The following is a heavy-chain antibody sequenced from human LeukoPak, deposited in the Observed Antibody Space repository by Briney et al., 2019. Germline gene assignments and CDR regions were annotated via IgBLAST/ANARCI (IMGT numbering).Heavy chain of an antibody. Sequence: SETLSLTCTVSGGSISSYYWSWIRQPPGKGLEWIGYIYYSGSTNYNPSLKSRVTISVDTSKNQFSLKLSSVTAADTAVYYCARQKAVAGPFDYWGQGTLVTVSS. CDR3: ARQKAVAGPFDY. CDR2: IYYSGST. J-gene: IGHJ4*02. CDR1: GGSISSYY. V-gene: IGHV4-59*08. D-gene: IGHD6-19*01.